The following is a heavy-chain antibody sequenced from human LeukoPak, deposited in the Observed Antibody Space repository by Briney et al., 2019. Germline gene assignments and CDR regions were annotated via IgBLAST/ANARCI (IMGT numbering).Heavy chain of an antibody. CDR1: GFTFSSYA. V-gene: IGHV3-30*04. D-gene: IGHD1-14*01. Sequence: GGSLRLSCAASGFTFSSYAMHWVRQAPGKGLEWVAVISYDGSNKKYGDSVKGRFTISRDNSKNTAYLQMNSLKTEDTAVYYCTTKPDSHYYYYMDVWGKGTTVTVSS. CDR2: ISYDGSNK. CDR3: TTKPDSHYYYYMDV. J-gene: IGHJ6*03.